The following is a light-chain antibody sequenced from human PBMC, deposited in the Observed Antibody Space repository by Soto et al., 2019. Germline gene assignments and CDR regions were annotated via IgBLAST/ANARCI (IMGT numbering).Light chain of an antibody. J-gene: IGLJ3*02. CDR3: AAWDDSLSGPV. CDR2: EGS. Sequence: QSALTQPASVSGSPGQSITISCTGTSSDVGSYDLVSWYQQHPGKAPKLMIYEGSERPSGVSDRFSGSKSGNTASLAISGLRSEDEADYYCAAWDDSLSGPVFGGGTKLTVL. CDR1: SSDVGSYDL. V-gene: IGLV2-14*02.